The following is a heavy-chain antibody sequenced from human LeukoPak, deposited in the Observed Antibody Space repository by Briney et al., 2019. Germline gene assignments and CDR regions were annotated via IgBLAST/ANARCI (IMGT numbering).Heavy chain of an antibody. V-gene: IGHV4-39*07. CDR3: VKDRGNHVTDY. CDR1: GDFISSNTCY. J-gene: IGHJ4*02. Sequence: SETLSLTCSVSGDFISSNTCYWGWIRQPPGKGLEWIGTICSSGSTYYNPSLKSRVTISVDTSKNQFSLRLTSVTAADTAIYYCVKDRGNHVTDYWGQGTLVTVSS. D-gene: IGHD1-14*01. CDR2: ICSSGST.